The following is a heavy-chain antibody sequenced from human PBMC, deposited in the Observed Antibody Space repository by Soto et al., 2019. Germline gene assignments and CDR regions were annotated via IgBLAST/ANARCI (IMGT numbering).Heavy chain of an antibody. V-gene: IGHV3-33*01. CDR1: GFTFSNNG. CDR2: IWYDGITK. J-gene: IGHJ6*02. CDR3: ARDRVQMVDGLDV. Sequence: QVQLVESGGGVVQPGRSLRLSCAASGFTFSNNGMHWVRQAPGKGLEWVAVIWYDGITKYNADSVKGRFIISRDNSKNTVYLQMNRLRAEDTAVYYCARDRVQMVDGLDVWGQGTTVTVSS. D-gene: IGHD2-15*01.